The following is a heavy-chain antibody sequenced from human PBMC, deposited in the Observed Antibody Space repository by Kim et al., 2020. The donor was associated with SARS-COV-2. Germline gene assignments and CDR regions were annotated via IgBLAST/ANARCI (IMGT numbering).Heavy chain of an antibody. CDR3: ARCRLTYYYDSSGYYTDY. CDR2: ISSSSSYI. J-gene: IGHJ4*02. V-gene: IGHV3-21*01. CDR1: GFTFSSYS. Sequence: GGSLRLSCAASGFTFSSYSMNWVRQAPGKGLEWVSSISSSSSYIYYADSVKGRFTISRDNAKNSLYLQMNSLRAEDTAVYYCARCRLTYYYDSSGYYTDYWGQGTLVTVSS. D-gene: IGHD3-22*01.